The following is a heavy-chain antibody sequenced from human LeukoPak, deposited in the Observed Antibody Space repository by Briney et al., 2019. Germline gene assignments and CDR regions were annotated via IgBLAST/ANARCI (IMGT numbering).Heavy chain of an antibody. Sequence: SETLSLTCTVSGGSISSYYWSWIRQPPGKGLECIGYIYYSGSTNYNPSLKSRVTISVDTSKNQFSLKLNSVTAADTAVYYCASTSGASSLPVDYWGQGTLVTVSS. CDR2: IYYSGST. D-gene: IGHD3-10*01. V-gene: IGHV4-59*08. CDR3: ASTSGASSLPVDY. J-gene: IGHJ4*02. CDR1: GGSISSYY.